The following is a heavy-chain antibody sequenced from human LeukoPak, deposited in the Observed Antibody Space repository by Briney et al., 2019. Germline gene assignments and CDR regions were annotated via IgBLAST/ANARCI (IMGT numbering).Heavy chain of an antibody. Sequence: PSETLSLTCTVSGGSISSFYLSWIRQPPGKGLEWIGYIYYSGSTSYNPSLKSRVSISVDTSKNQFSLKLSSVTAADTAVYYCARRHPYCTSTRCANWYFDLWGRGALVTVSS. D-gene: IGHD2-2*01. J-gene: IGHJ2*01. CDR1: GGSISSFY. CDR2: IYYSGST. V-gene: IGHV4-59*08. CDR3: ARRHPYCTSTRCANWYFDL.